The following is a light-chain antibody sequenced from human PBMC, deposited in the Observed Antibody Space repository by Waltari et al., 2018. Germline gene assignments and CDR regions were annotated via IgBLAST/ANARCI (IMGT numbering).Light chain of an antibody. CDR2: LGS. J-gene: IGKJ3*01. V-gene: IGKV2-28*01. CDR3: LQSLQAPFT. CDR1: QSLLQCHGYHQ. Sequence: DIVMTQSPLSLPVTPGEPASTACRSRQSLLQCHGYHQVDWYLQKAGQSPQLLIYLGSLRASGVPDRFSGGGSGTDFTLRISRVEAEDVGIYYCLQSLQAPFTFGPGTTVDIK.